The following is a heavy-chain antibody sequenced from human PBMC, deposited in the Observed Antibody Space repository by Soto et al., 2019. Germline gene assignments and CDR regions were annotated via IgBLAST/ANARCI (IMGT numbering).Heavy chain of an antibody. V-gene: IGHV4-34*01. CDR1: GGSFSGYY. Sequence: SETLSLTCAVYGGSFSGYYWSWIRQPPGKGLEWIGEINHSGSTNYNPSLKSRVTISVDTSKNQFSLKLSSVTAADTAVYYCARGRPGRPYYFDYWGQGTLVTVSS. CDR2: INHSGST. J-gene: IGHJ4*02. CDR3: ARGRPGRPYYFDY.